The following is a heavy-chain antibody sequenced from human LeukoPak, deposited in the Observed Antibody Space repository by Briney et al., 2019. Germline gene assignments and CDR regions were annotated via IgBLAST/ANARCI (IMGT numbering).Heavy chain of an antibody. D-gene: IGHD6-19*01. J-gene: IGHJ4*01. CDR2: ISGSATSA. Sequence: PAGSLRLSCAASGFTFSGYAMSWVRRGPGKGLQWVSSISGSATSAFYADSGKGRFTISRENSKDTLFLQINSLRAEDTALYYCAKRHSSGWYYFDYSGHGTLVTVSS. CDR1: GFTFSGYA. V-gene: IGHV3-23*01. CDR3: AKRHSSGWYYFDY.